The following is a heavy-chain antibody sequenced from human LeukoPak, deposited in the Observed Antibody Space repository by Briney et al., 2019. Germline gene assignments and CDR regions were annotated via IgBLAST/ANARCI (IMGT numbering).Heavy chain of an antibody. CDR2: MNPKSGNT. J-gene: IGHJ4*02. Sequence: ASVKVSCKASGYTFTNFDINWVRQATGQGLEWMGWMNPKSGNTGSAQKFQGRVTITTDTSISTAYMELSSLRYEDTAVYYCARVGYSNSYDYWGQGTLVTVSS. CDR1: GYTFTNFD. D-gene: IGHD4-11*01. V-gene: IGHV1-8*03. CDR3: ARVGYSNSYDY.